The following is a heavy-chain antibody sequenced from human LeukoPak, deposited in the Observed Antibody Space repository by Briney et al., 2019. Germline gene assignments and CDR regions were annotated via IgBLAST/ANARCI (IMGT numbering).Heavy chain of an antibody. D-gene: IGHD2-2*01. Sequence: SVKLSCNSSVGTFSSYAISWVRQVRGQGREWMGWIVSIFGTTNVAQKFQGRVTITADESTSTAYMELSRLRSGDTAVYYCERGEVVPAAIPFDYWGQGTLVTVS. CDR2: IVSIFGTT. V-gene: IGHV1-69*13. CDR1: VGTFSSYA. CDR3: ERGEVVPAAIPFDY. J-gene: IGHJ4*02.